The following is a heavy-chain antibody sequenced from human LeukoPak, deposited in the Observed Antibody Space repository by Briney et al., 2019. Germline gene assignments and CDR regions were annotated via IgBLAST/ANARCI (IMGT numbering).Heavy chain of an antibody. CDR2: IYSGGST. V-gene: IGHV3-53*01. D-gene: IGHD1-26*01. J-gene: IGHJ3*02. CDR1: GFTVSSNY. CDR3: AGELLLGIGAFDI. Sequence: GGSLRLSCAASGFTVSSNYMSWVRQAPGKGLEWVSVIYSGGSTYYADSVKGRFTISRDNSKNTLYLQMNSLRAEDTAVYYCAGELLLGIGAFDIWGQGTTVTVSS.